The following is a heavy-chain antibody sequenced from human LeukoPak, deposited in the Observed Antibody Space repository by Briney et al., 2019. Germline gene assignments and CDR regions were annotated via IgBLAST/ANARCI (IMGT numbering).Heavy chain of an antibody. CDR1: GYTFTGYN. V-gene: IGHV1-2*06. Sequence: ASVKVSCKASGYTFTGYNMHWVRQAPGQGLEWMGRINPNGGGTNYAQKFQGRVTMTRDTSISTAYMELSRLRSDDTAVYYCARVDSSSWSSNWFDPWGEGTLVTVSS. J-gene: IGHJ5*02. CDR2: INPNGGGT. CDR3: ARVDSSSWSSNWFDP. D-gene: IGHD6-13*01.